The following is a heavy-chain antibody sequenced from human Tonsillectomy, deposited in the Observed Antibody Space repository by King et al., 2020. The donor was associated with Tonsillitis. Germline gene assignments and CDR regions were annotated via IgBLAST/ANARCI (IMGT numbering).Heavy chain of an antibody. CDR3: ARLLAAAGRYFDY. CDR2: LSSTTIYT. J-gene: IGHJ4*02. CDR1: GFTFSDYY. Sequence: VQLVESGGGLVKPGGSLRLSCAASGFTFSDYYMGWIRQAPGKGLEWVSYLSSTTIYTNYADSVKGRFTISRDNAKNSLYLQMDSLRAEDTAVYYCARLLAAAGRYFDYWGQGTLVTVSS. V-gene: IGHV3-11*05. D-gene: IGHD6-13*01.